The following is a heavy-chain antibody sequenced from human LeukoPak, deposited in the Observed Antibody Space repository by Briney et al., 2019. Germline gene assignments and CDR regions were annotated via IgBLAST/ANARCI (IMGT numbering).Heavy chain of an antibody. CDR2: IYSSGGT. CDR3: ARDQKGAAD. V-gene: IGHV3-23*03. Sequence: GGSLRLSCAASGFTFSSYAMSWVRQAPGKGLEWVSVIYSSGGTYYVDSVKGRFTISRDNSKNTLYLQMNSLRAEDTAVYYCARDQKGAADWGQGTLVTVAS. CDR1: GFTFSSYA. D-gene: IGHD4/OR15-4a*01. J-gene: IGHJ4*02.